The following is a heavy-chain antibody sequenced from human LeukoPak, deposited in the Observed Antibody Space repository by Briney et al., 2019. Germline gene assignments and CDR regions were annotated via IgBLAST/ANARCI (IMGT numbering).Heavy chain of an antibody. CDR1: GFTFSSYG. V-gene: IGHV3-74*01. Sequence: PGRSLRLSCAASGFTFSSYGMHWVRQAPGKGLVWVSRINSDGSSTSYADSVKGRFTISRDNAKNTLYLQMNSLRAEDTAVYYCAVLVRYYYYGMDVWGQGTTVTVSS. J-gene: IGHJ6*02. CDR3: AVLVRYYYYGMDV. D-gene: IGHD2-15*01. CDR2: INSDGSST.